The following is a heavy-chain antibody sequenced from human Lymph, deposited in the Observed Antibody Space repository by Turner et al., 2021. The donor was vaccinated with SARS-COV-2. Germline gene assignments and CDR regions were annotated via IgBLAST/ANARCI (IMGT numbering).Heavy chain of an antibody. Sequence: EVQPVESGGGLIQPGGSLRLSCAASGFTVSSNYMSWVRQAPGRGLEWVSIIYSGGSTYYADSVKGRLTISRDNSKNTLYLQMNSLRAEDTAVYYCARDLMEVGGMDVWGQGTTVTVSS. J-gene: IGHJ6*02. CDR2: IYSGGST. CDR1: GFTVSSNY. CDR3: ARDLMEVGGMDV. D-gene: IGHD3-3*01. V-gene: IGHV3-53*01.